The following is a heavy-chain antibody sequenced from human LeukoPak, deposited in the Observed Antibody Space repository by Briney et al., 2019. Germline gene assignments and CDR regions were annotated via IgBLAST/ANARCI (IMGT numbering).Heavy chain of an antibody. CDR2: ISGSGTST. CDR3: AKRAWYYYDSSGYDY. CDR1: GFTFSSYA. Sequence: GGSLRLSCAASGFTFSSYAMSWVRQAPGKGLEWVSTISGSGTSTYYADSVKGRFTISRDNSKNTLYLQMNSLRAEDTAVYYCAKRAWYYYDSSGYDYWGQGTLVTVSS. V-gene: IGHV3-23*01. D-gene: IGHD3-22*01. J-gene: IGHJ4*02.